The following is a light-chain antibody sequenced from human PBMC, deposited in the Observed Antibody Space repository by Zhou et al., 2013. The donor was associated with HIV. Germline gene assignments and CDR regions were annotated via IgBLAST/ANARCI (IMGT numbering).Light chain of an antibody. CDR3: QQYGHSPLT. CDR2: GAS. Sequence: VVLTQFPGTLSLSPGERATLYCKASRSITDNYLAWYLQRPGQPPRLLIYGASHRATGISERLSGSGSGTNFTLIITTVEPEDFGVYFCQQYGHSPLTFGQGTQLE. V-gene: IGKV3-20*01. J-gene: IGKJ2*01. CDR1: RSITDNY.